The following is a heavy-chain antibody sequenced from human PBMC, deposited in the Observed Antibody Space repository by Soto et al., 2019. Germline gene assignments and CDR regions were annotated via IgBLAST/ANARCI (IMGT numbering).Heavy chain of an antibody. D-gene: IGHD2-15*01. Sequence: ASVKVSCKASGYTSTSYYMHWVRQAPGQGLEWMGWISVYNGNTNYAQKFQGRVTMTTDTSTSTAYMELRSLRSDDTAVYYCARGRRDCSGGSCYGDYETDYWGQGTLVTVSS. V-gene: IGHV1-18*04. J-gene: IGHJ4*02. CDR3: ARGRRDCSGGSCYGDYETDY. CDR2: ISVYNGNT. CDR1: GYTSTSYY.